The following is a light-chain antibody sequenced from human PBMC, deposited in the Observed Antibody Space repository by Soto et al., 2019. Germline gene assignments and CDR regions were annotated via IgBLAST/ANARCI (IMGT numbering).Light chain of an antibody. CDR1: QSVSSN. V-gene: IGKV3-15*01. CDR2: GAS. J-gene: IGKJ5*01. CDR3: QQRSNWPIT. Sequence: EIVMTQSPATLSVSRGERATLSCRASQSVSSNLAWYQQKPGQAPRLLIYGASTRATGIPARFSGSGSGTEFTLTISSLQSEDFAVYYCQQRSNWPITFGQGTRLEIK.